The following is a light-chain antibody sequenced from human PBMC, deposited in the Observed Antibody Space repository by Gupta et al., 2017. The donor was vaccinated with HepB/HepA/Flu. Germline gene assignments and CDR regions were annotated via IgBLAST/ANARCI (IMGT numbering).Light chain of an antibody. Sequence: QPVLTQPPSASVTPGQRVAISCSGSSSNVGRDNVYWYRQLPGTAPKLLIYNDDRRPSGVPDRFSGSKSGTSASLAISGLRSEDEADYYCAAWDNSLSAYVFGTGTGVTVL. CDR2: NDD. CDR3: AAWDNSLSAYV. J-gene: IGLJ1*01. V-gene: IGLV1-47*02. CDR1: SSNVGRDN.